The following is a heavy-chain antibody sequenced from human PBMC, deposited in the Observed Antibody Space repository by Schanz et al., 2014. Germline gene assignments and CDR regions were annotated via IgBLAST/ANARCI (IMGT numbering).Heavy chain of an antibody. D-gene: IGHD3-3*01. CDR2: ISVYTGNA. Sequence: QVQLVQSGAEVKKPGASVKVSCTASGFNFNNYDINWVRQAPGQGLEWVGWISVYTGNAKYGQKVEGRVTMSADTSTNTAYMELRSLRTDDAAVYYGARSAGREFWSGYYTRFDYWGQGTLVTVSS. V-gene: IGHV1-18*04. J-gene: IGHJ4*02. CDR1: GFNFNNYD. CDR3: ARSAGREFWSGYYTRFDY.